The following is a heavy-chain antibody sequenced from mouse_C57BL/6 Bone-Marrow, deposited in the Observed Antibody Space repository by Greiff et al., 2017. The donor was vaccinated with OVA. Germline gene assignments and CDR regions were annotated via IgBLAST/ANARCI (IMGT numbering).Heavy chain of an antibody. CDR3: ARRRCKGYFDF. CDR1: GYSFPGYF. J-gene: IGHJ1*03. V-gene: IGHV1-37*01. CDR2: INPYNGDT. Sequence: EVQLQQSGPELVKPGASVQISCKASGYSFPGYFMNWVKQSHGKSLEWIGRINPYNGDTFYNQKFKGKATLTVDKTASTAHMELLSLTSDDFAVYYCARRRCKGYFDFWGTGTTVTVSS.